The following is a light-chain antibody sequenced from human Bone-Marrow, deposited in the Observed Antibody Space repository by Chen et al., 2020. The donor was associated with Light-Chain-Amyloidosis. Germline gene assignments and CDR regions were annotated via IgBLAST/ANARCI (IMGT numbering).Light chain of an antibody. CDR3: QSADSSGTYEVI. CDR1: DLPTKY. J-gene: IGLJ2*01. CDR2: RDT. V-gene: IGLV3-25*03. Sequence: SYELTQPPPVSASPGQTARITCSGDDLPTKYAYWYQQKPGQAPVLVIHRDTERPSGISERFSGSSSGRTATLTISGVQEEDEADYHCQSADSSGTYEVIFGGGTKLTVL.